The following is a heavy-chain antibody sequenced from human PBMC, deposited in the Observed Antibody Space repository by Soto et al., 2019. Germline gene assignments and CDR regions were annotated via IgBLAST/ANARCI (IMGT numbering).Heavy chain of an antibody. D-gene: IGHD3-10*01. CDR3: ATDRGVRNGDYYGMDV. CDR2: FDPEEGET. Sequence: ASVKVSCKVSGYTLTELSMHWVRQAPGKGLEWMGGFDPEEGETIYAQKFQGRGTMTEDTSTDTAYMELSSLRSEDTAVYYCATDRGVRNGDYYGMDVWGQGTTVTVSS. V-gene: IGHV1-24*01. CDR1: GYTLTELS. J-gene: IGHJ6*02.